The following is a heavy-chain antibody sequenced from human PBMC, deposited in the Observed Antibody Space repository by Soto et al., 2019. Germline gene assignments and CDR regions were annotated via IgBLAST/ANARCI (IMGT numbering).Heavy chain of an antibody. J-gene: IGHJ5*02. CDR3: ARSYYCSSTSCPVWFDP. D-gene: IGHD2-2*01. CDR2: ISAYSGNT. V-gene: IGHV1-18*01. CDR1: GYTFTSYG. Sequence: QVQLVQSGAEVKKPGASVKVSCKASGYTFTSYGISWLRQAPGQGLEWMGWISAYSGNTNYAQKLQGRVTMTTDTSTSTAYMELRSLRSDDTAVYYCARSYYCSSTSCPVWFDPWGQGTLVTVSS.